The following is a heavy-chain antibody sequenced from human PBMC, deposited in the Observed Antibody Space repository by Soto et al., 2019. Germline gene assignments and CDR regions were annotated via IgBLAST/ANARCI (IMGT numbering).Heavy chain of an antibody. D-gene: IGHD5-18*01. J-gene: IGHJ5*02. Sequence: PSETLSLTCTVSGGSISSGDYYWSWIRQPPGKGLEWIGYIYYSGSTYYNPSLKSRVTISVDTSKNQFSLKLSSVTAADTAVYYCAFFPREYSYGSYNWFDPWGQGTLVTVSS. CDR2: IYYSGST. V-gene: IGHV4-30-4*01. CDR3: AFFPREYSYGSYNWFDP. CDR1: GGSISSGDYY.